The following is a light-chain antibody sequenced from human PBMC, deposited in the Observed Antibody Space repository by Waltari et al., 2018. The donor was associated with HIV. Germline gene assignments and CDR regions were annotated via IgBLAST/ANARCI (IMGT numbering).Light chain of an antibody. Sequence: QSALTQPASVSGSPGQSITISCTGTSSDVGGYNYVSWYQQHPGKAPKLMIYDVSNRPSGVSNRFAGSKSGNTASRTISGLQAEDEAEYYCSSYTSSSALYVVFGGGTKLTVL. CDR3: SSYTSSSALYVV. CDR1: SSDVGGYNY. J-gene: IGLJ2*01. CDR2: DVS. V-gene: IGLV2-14*03.